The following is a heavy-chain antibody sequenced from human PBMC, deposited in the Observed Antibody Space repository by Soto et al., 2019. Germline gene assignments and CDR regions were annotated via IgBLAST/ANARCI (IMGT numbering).Heavy chain of an antibody. CDR2: IYTSGST. D-gene: IGHD5-18*01. J-gene: IGHJ4*02. V-gene: IGHV4-4*07. Sequence: ASETLSLTCTVSGGSISSYYWSWIRQPAGKGLEWIGRIYTSGSTNYNPSLKSRVTMSVDTSKNQFSLKLSSVTAADTAVYYCARESGDGYSPPYYFDYWGQGTLVTVSS. CDR3: ARESGDGYSPPYYFDY. CDR1: GGSISSYY.